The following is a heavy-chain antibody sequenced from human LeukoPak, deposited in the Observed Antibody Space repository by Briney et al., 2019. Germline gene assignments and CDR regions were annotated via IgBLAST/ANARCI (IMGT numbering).Heavy chain of an antibody. D-gene: IGHD6-6*01. Sequence: SETLSLTCTVSGGSISSYYWGWIRQPPGKGLEWIGSIYHSESTYYNPSLKSRVTISVDTSKNQFSLKLSSVTAADTAVYYCARGGLGSSRPHWGQGTLVTVSS. CDR2: IYHSEST. CDR3: ARGGLGSSRPH. J-gene: IGHJ4*02. CDR1: GGSISSYY. V-gene: IGHV4-38-2*02.